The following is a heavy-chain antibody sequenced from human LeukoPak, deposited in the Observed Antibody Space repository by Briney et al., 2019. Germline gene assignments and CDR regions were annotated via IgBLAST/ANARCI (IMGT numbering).Heavy chain of an antibody. J-gene: IGHJ3*02. CDR3: ATHCSSVSCSLATFDI. Sequence: GGSLRLSCETSGFSFSTYWMSWVRQAPGKGPEWVANIKQDGSEKYYVDSVRGRFTISRDNARTSLYLQMNSLRAEDTAVYYCATHCSSVSCSLATFDIWGQGTMVTVSS. D-gene: IGHD2-2*01. CDR2: IKQDGSEK. V-gene: IGHV3-7*01. CDR1: GFSFSTYW.